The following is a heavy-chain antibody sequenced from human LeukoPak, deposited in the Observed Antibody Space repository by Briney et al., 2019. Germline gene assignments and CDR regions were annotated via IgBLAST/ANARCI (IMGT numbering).Heavy chain of an antibody. J-gene: IGHJ4*02. CDR2: IYYSGST. CDR1: GGSISSGDYY. CDR3: ARARTTYRYSSGWYFDY. D-gene: IGHD6-19*01. Sequence: SQTLSLTCTVSGGSISSGDYYWSWIRQPPGKGREWIGYIYYSGSTYYNPSLKSRVTISVDTSKNQFSLKLSSVTAADTAVYYCARARTTYRYSSGWYFDYWGQGTLVTVSS. V-gene: IGHV4-30-4*08.